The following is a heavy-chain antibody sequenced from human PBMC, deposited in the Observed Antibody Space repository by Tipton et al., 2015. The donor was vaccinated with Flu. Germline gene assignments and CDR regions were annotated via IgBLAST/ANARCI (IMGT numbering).Heavy chain of an antibody. D-gene: IGHD3-10*01. Sequence: LRLSCAVYGGSFSGYYWSWIRQPPGKGLEWIGEINHSGSTNYNPSLKSRVTISGDTSKNQFSLKLSSVTAADTAVYYCATYYYGSGTQSAFDYWGQGTLVTVSS. V-gene: IGHV4-34*01. CDR3: ATYYYGSGTQSAFDY. CDR1: GGSFSGYY. CDR2: INHSGST. J-gene: IGHJ4*02.